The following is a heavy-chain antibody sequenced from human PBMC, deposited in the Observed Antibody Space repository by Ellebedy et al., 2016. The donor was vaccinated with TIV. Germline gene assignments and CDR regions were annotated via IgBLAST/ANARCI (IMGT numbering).Heavy chain of an antibody. D-gene: IGHD4-17*01. CDR2: INGDGSKK. CDR3: ARDGAYGDYSPGYYGMDV. CDR1: GFSFSNYW. V-gene: IGHV3-7*03. J-gene: IGHJ6*02. Sequence: GESLKISCAASGFSFSNYWMSWVRQAPGKGLEWVANINGDGSKKYYVDSVKGRFTISRDNGKNSVYLQMNSLRTEDTALYYCARDGAYGDYSPGYYGMDVWGQGTTVTVSS.